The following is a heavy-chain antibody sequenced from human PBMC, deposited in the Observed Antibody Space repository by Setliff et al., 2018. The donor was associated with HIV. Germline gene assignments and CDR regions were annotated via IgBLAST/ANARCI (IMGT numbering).Heavy chain of an antibody. CDR1: GYIFSSYT. V-gene: IGHV1-3*04. CDR2: INTANYKT. Sequence: ASVKVSCKASGYIFSSYTMHWVRQAPGQRLEWMGWINTANYKTKYSQKFQGRVTITRDTSASTAYMELSSLRSEDTAMYYCARPGGSYGDYGWYLRFWGQGTLVTVSS. J-gene: IGHJ4*02. CDR3: ARPGGSYGDYGWYLRF. D-gene: IGHD4-17*01.